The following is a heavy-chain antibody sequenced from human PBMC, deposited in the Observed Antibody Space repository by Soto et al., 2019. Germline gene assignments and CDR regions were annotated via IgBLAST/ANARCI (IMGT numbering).Heavy chain of an antibody. D-gene: IGHD3-22*01. J-gene: IGHJ4*01. CDR2: ISSDGSNK. CDR3: AKSVGRYYDSSGYYYTFAY. V-gene: IGHV3-30*18. Sequence: QVQLVEYGGGVVQPGRYRRLSCAASGFNFSSYGMQWVRQAQGKGLEWGAVISSDGSNKYYADSVKGRFTISRDNSKNTLDLQMNSLRAEDTAVYYCAKSVGRYYDSSGYYYTFAYWGHGTLVTVSS. CDR1: GFNFSSYG.